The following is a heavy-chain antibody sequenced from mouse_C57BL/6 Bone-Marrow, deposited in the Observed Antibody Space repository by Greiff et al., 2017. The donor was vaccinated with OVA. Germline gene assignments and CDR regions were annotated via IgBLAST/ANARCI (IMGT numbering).Heavy chain of an antibody. D-gene: IGHD1-1*01. CDR3: ARKPAYYYGSSYEYFDV. CDR1: GFSLTSYG. V-gene: IGHV2-2*01. Sequence: QVQLKESGPGLVQPSQSLSITCTVSGFSLTSYGVHWVRQSPGQGLEWLGGIWSGGSTDYNAAFISRLSISKDNSKSQVFFKMNSLQADDTAIYYSARKPAYYYGSSYEYFDVWGTGTTVTVSS. J-gene: IGHJ1*03. CDR2: IWSGGST.